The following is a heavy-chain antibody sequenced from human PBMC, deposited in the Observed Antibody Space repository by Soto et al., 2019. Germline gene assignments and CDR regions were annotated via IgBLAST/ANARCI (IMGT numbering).Heavy chain of an antibody. Sequence: SETLSLTCAVYGGSFSGYYWSWIRQPPGKGLEWIGEINHSGSTNYNPSLKSRVTISVDTSKNQFSLKLSSVTAADTAVYYCARGRRYFDWLNTFDPWGQGTLVTVSS. V-gene: IGHV4-34*01. J-gene: IGHJ5*02. CDR3: ARGRRYFDWLNTFDP. D-gene: IGHD3-9*01. CDR2: INHSGST. CDR1: GGSFSGYY.